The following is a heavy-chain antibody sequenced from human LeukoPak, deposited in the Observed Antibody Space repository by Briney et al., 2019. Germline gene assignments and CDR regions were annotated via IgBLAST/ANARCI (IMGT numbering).Heavy chain of an antibody. J-gene: IGHJ5*02. D-gene: IGHD2-15*01. CDR2: INHSGST. CDR1: GGSFSGYY. V-gene: IGHV4-34*01. CDR3: ARRPGVVVPRARNWFDP. Sequence: SETLSLTCAVYGGSFSGYYWSWIRQPPGKGLEWIGEINHSGSTNYNPSLKSRVTISVDTSKNQFSLKPSSVTAADTAVYYCARRPGVVVPRARNWFDPWGQGTLVTVSS.